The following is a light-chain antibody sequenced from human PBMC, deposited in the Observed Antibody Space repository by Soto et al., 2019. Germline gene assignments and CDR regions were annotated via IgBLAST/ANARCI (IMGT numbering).Light chain of an antibody. CDR2: DNN. CDR1: SSNIGNNY. Sequence: QSVLTQPPSVSAAPGQTVTIYCSGSSSNIGNNYVSWYQHLPGTAPKLLIYDNNEPPSGIPTRSSASNSDTSATLGITGLQTGDEADYYCGASDSSLSAGVFGGGTKLTVL. V-gene: IGLV1-51*01. CDR3: GASDSSLSAGV. J-gene: IGLJ3*02.